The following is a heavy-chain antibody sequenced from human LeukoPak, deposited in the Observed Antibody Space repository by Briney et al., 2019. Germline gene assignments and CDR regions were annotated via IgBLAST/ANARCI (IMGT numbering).Heavy chain of an antibody. CDR3: AKKAVAGLFDL. CDR1: GFTFSSYS. Sequence: GGSLRLSCAASGFTFSSYSMNWVRQAPGKGLEWVSYISSSSSTIYYADSVKGRFTISRDNSKNTLYLQMNSLRAEDTAVYYCAKKAVAGLFDLWGRGTLVTVSS. CDR2: ISSSSSTI. V-gene: IGHV3-48*01. J-gene: IGHJ2*01. D-gene: IGHD6-19*01.